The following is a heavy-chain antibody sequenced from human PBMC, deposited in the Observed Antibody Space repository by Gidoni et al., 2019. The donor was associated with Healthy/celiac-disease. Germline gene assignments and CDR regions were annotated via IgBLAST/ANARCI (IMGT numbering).Heavy chain of an antibody. CDR1: GFTFSSYG. J-gene: IGHJ2*01. V-gene: IGHV3-33*01. CDR3: ARGPFPDWYFDL. Sequence: VQLVESGGAVVQPGRSLGLSCEASGFTFSSYGMHWVRQAQGKGLEWVAVVEDDGSNKYYADSGKGRFTIARDNSKNTLNMQMISLRAEDTAVYYCARGPFPDWYFDLWGRGTLVTVSS. CDR2: VEDDGSNK.